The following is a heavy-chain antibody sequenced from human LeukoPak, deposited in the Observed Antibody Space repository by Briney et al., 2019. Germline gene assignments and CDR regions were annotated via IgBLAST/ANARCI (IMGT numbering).Heavy chain of an antibody. Sequence: PSETLSLTCTVSGGSISSSSYYWGWIRQPPGKGLEWIGSIYYSGSTYYNPSLKSRVTISVDTSKNQFSLRLSSVTAADTAMYYCAKSGSYGLIDYWGQGTLVTVSS. J-gene: IGHJ4*02. CDR1: GGSISSSSYY. CDR2: IYYSGST. V-gene: IGHV4-39*01. CDR3: AKSGSYGLIDY. D-gene: IGHD1-26*01.